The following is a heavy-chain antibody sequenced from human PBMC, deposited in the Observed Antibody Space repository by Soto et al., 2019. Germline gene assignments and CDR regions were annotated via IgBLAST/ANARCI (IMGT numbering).Heavy chain of an antibody. CDR1: GYTLTELS. D-gene: IGHD3-3*02. J-gene: IGHJ6*02. V-gene: IGHV1-24*01. CDR3: ARVLAFSGTRVSLYYYYGMDV. Sequence: GASVKVSCKVSGYTLTELSMHWVRQAPGKGLEWMGGFDPEDGETIYAQKFQGRVTMTEDTSTNTAYMELSSLRSEDTAVYYCARVLAFSGTRVSLYYYYGMDVWGQGTTVTVSS. CDR2: FDPEDGET.